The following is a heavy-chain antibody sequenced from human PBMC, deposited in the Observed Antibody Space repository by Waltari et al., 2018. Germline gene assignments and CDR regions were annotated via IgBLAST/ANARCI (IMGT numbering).Heavy chain of an antibody. Sequence: QLVESGGGLIQPGGSLRLSCAASGFTVSSNHMTWVRQAPGKGLELVSVIYRGGSTYYADSVKGRFTISTDDSKNTLYLQMSSLRAEDTAVYYCARVHDEGYNFGHYYGMDVWGQGTTVTVSS. J-gene: IGHJ6*02. D-gene: IGHD1-1*01. CDR3: ARVHDEGYNFGHYYGMDV. CDR2: IYRGGST. V-gene: IGHV3-53*01. CDR1: GFTVSSNH.